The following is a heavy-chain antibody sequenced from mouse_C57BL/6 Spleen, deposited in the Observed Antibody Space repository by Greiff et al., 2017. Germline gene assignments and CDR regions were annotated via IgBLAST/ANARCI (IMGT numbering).Heavy chain of an antibody. D-gene: IGHD6-1*01. J-gene: IGHJ3*01. CDR2: INPNNGGT. CDR3: ARSGHAGFAY. Sequence: EVQLQQSGPELVKPGASVKIPCKASGYTFTDYNMDWVKQSHGKSLEWIGDINPNNGGTIYNQKFKGKATLTVDKSSSTAYMELRSLTSEDTAVYYCARSGHAGFAYWGQGTLVTVSA. CDR1: GYTFTDYN. V-gene: IGHV1-18*01.